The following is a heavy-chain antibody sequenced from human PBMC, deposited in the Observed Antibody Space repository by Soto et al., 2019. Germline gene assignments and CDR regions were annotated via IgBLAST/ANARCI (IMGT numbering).Heavy chain of an antibody. CDR2: INPISGGT. CDR3: EKDGRNCSGGSCPQGH. J-gene: IGHJ4*02. D-gene: IGHD2-15*01. Sequence: ASVKSSSNTAEQSFTGQPMHWVRHAPGQGPEWMGWINPISGGTKYREKFQGRVSITRDKSSSTAYMALSSLTSDASAVYYCEKDGRNCSGGSCPQGHWGQGTLVT. CDR1: EQSFTGQP. V-gene: IGHV1-2*02.